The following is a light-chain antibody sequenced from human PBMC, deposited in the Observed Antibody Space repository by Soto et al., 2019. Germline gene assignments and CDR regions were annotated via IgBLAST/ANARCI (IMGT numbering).Light chain of an antibody. Sequence: LTQPPSVSGAPGQRVTISCTGSSSNIGAGYDVHWYQQLPGTAPKLLIYGSINRPSGVPDRFSGSKSGTSASLAITGLQSEDEGDYYCCSYTTTTAFYVFGTGTKLTVL. J-gene: IGLJ1*01. CDR3: CSYTTTTAFYV. CDR2: GSI. CDR1: SSNIGAGYD. V-gene: IGLV1-40*01.